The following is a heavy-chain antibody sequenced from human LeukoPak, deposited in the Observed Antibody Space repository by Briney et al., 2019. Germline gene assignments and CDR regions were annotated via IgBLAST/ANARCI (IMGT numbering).Heavy chain of an antibody. V-gene: IGHV3-74*01. Sequence: GGSLRLSCAASGFTFSSHLMHWVRQAQGTGLVWVSSVKSDGTATNYADSVKGRFTISRDNAKNTLYLQMNSLRVEDTAVYYCVREFATGDWGQRTLVTFSS. J-gene: IGHJ4*02. CDR3: VREFATGD. D-gene: IGHD1-14*01. CDR1: GFTFSSHL. CDR2: VKSDGTAT.